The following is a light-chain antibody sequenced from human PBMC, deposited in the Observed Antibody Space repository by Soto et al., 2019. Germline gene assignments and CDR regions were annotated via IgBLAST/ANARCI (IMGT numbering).Light chain of an antibody. Sequence: IPLTQSPSSLSASVGDSVTITCRASQGISRYLSWYQQKPGRAPKLLLSAASTLQSGVPARFSGSGSGTDFALSITSLQPEDCATYYCQQLNTFPVTFGGGTKVEIK. V-gene: IGKV1-9*01. CDR3: QQLNTFPVT. CDR2: AAS. CDR1: QGISRY. J-gene: IGKJ4*01.